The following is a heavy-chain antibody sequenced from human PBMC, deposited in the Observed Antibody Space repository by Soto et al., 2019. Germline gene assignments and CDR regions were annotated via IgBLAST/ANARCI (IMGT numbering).Heavy chain of an antibody. CDR1: GGSFSSSNW. D-gene: IGHD3-10*01. V-gene: IGHV4-4*02. Sequence: QVQLQESGPGLVKPSGTLSLTCAVFGGSFSSSNWWSWVRQPPGKGLEWIGEIYLSGSTNYNPSLKSRVTSSVDKSKNHVSLNVTSVTAADTAVYYCATNPGFIWGQGTMVTVSS. CDR2: IYLSGST. CDR3: ATNPGFI. J-gene: IGHJ3*02.